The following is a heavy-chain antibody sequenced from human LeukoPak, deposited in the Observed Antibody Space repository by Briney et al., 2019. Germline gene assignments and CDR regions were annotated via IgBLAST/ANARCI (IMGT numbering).Heavy chain of an antibody. CDR1: GFTFSSYA. Sequence: PGGSLRLSCAASGFTFSSYAMSWVRQAPGKGLEWASAISGSGGSTYYADSVKGRFTISRDNSKNTLYLQMNSLRAEDTAVYYCAKGPQGGWLQLFPGDYWGQGTLVTVSS. V-gene: IGHV3-23*01. CDR3: AKGPQGGWLQLFPGDY. D-gene: IGHD5-24*01. J-gene: IGHJ4*02. CDR2: ISGSGGST.